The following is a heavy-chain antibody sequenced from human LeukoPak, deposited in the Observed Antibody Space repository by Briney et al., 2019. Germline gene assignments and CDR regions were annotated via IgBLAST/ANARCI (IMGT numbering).Heavy chain of an antibody. J-gene: IGHJ4*02. Sequence: ASVKVSCKASGYTFTGYYMHWVRQAPGQGLEWMGWINPNSGGTNYAQKFQGRVTMTRDTSISTAYMELSRLRSDDTAVYYCASGGVSITGIHPPFDYWGQGTLVTVSS. CDR2: INPNSGGT. V-gene: IGHV1-2*02. CDR3: ASGGVSITGIHPPFDY. D-gene: IGHD1-20*01. CDR1: GYTFTGYY.